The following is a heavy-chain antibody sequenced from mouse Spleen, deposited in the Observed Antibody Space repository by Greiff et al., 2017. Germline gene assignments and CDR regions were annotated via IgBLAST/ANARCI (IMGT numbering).Heavy chain of an antibody. V-gene: IGHV2-2*02. D-gene: IGHD2-4*01. CDR2: IWSGGST. J-gene: IGHJ4*01. Sequence: VKVEESGPGLVQPSQSLSITCTVSGFSLTSYGVHWVRQSPGKGLEWLGVIWSGGSTDYNAAFISRLSISKDNSKSQVFFKMNSLQANDTAIYYCARKDYDYAMDYWGQGTSVTVSS. CDR3: ARKDYDYAMDY. CDR1: GFSLTSYG.